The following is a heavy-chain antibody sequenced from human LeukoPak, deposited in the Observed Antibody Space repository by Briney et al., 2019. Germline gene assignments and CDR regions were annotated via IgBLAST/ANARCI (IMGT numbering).Heavy chain of an antibody. V-gene: IGHV4-34*01. J-gene: IGHJ6*03. CDR2: INHSGST. CDR1: GGSFSGYY. CDR3: ARGYPYYGSGSYYYYYYMDV. D-gene: IGHD3-10*01. Sequence: SETLSFTCAVYGGSFSGYYWSWIRQPPGKGLEWIGEINHSGSTNYNPSLKSRVTISVDTSKNQFSLKLSSVTAADTAVYYCARGYPYYGSGSYYYYYYMDVWGKGTTVTVSS.